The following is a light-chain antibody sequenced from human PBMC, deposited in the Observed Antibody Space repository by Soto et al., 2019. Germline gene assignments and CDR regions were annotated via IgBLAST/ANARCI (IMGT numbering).Light chain of an antibody. CDR1: QNINGW. J-gene: IGKJ3*01. CDR2: GTS. Sequence: DIQMTQSPSSVSASVGDRVTITCRASQNINGWLAWYQQKPGKAPQLLISGTSTLQTGVPSRFSGSSSGPDFTLTISSLQPEDFTTYLCQKSDHFPFTIGPGTKVDIK. CDR3: QKSDHFPFT. V-gene: IGKV1-12*02.